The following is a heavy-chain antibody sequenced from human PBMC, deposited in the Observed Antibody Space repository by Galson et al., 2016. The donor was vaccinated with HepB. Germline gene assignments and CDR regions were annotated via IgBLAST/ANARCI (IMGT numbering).Heavy chain of an antibody. CDR3: AKDLDGYTYGYSYSDH. CDR2: IWYDGSNK. J-gene: IGHJ4*02. V-gene: IGHV3-33*06. Sequence: SLRLSCAASGFTFSSYGMHWVRQAPGKGLEWVTIIWYDGSNKYYADSVKGRFTISRDNSKNTLYLQMNSLRGEDTAVYYCAKDLDGYTYGYSYSDHWGQGTLVTVSS. D-gene: IGHD5-18*01. CDR1: GFTFSSYG.